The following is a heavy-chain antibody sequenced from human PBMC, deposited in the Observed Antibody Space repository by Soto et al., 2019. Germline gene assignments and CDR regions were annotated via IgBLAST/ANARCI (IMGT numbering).Heavy chain of an antibody. CDR2: ISAYNGNT. J-gene: IGHJ5*02. V-gene: IGHV1-18*01. D-gene: IGHD6-19*01. CDR1: GYSFTSYG. CDR3: ARAYSYSSGWSNWFDP. Sequence: GTSVKLSCEACGYSFTSYGISWVRQAPGQGLEWMGRISAYNGNTNYAQKLQGRVTMTTDTSTSTAYMEPRSLRSEDTAVYYCARAYSYSSGWSNWFDPWGQGTLVTVSS.